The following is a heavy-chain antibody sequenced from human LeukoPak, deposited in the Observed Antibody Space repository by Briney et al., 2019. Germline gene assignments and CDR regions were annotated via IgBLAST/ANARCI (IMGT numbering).Heavy chain of an antibody. V-gene: IGHV3-13*01. CDR2: IGIRGDT. Sequence: GGYLRLSCAASGFTFIDYDMHWVRQVIGKGLEWVSAIGIRGDTHYSGSVKGRLTISRENAESSLYLQMNSLRAEDTAVYYCARGGIQVSGIDEFDYWGQGTLVTVSS. D-gene: IGHD6-19*01. CDR3: ARGGIQVSGIDEFDY. CDR1: GFTFIDYD. J-gene: IGHJ4*02.